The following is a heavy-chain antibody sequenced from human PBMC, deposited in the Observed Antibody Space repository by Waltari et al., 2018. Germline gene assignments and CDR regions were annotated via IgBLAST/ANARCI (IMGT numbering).Heavy chain of an antibody. CDR1: GGSIRSYY. CDR2: IYYSGST. Sequence: QVQLQESGPGLVTPSETLPLTCTVSGGSIRSYYWSWIRQPPGQGLEWIGYIYYSGSTNYNPALKSRVTIAVDTSKNQFSLKLSSVTAADTAVYYCARGSPEGYYDLYYYYMDVWGKGTTVTVSS. V-gene: IGHV4-59*01. CDR3: ARGSPEGYYDLYYYYMDV. D-gene: IGHD3-3*01. J-gene: IGHJ6*03.